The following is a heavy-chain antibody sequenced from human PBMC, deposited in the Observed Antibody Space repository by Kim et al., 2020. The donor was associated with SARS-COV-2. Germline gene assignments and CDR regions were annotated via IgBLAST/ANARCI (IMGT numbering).Heavy chain of an antibody. V-gene: IGHV1-18*01. CDR2: ISAYNGNT. J-gene: IGHJ4*02. D-gene: IGHD3-10*01. Sequence: ASVKVSCKASGYTFTSYGISWVRQAPGQGLEWMGWISAYNGNTNYAQKLQGRVTMTTDTSTSTAYMELRSLRSDDTAVYYCARVPAGLLWFGEFPYYFDYWGQGTLVTVSS. CDR1: GYTFTSYG. CDR3: ARVPAGLLWFGEFPYYFDY.